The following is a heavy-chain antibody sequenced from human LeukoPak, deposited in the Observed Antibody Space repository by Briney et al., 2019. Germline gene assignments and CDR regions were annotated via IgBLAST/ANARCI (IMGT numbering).Heavy chain of an antibody. D-gene: IGHD2-2*01. CDR1: GGSISSYY. CDR3: ARDVGEYCSSTNCYASHY. Sequence: SETLSLTCTVSGGSISSYYWSWIRQPPGKGLEWIGFIYYSGSTNYNPSLKSRVTISVDTSKNQFSLKLSSVTAADTAVYYCARDVGEYCSSTNCYASHYWGQGTLVTVSS. J-gene: IGHJ4*02. V-gene: IGHV4-59*01. CDR2: IYYSGST.